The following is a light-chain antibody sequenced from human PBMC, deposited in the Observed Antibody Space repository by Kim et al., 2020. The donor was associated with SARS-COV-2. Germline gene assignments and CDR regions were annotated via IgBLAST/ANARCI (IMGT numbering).Light chain of an antibody. CDR1: SLRSYY. CDR2: GKN. J-gene: IGLJ2*01. CDR3: HYRAGHSYHTV. Sequence: AVGRTVRITCQGDSLRSYYASWDQQKPGRAPVLVIYGKNNRPSGIPHRFSGCSSGNTASLTITGAQAEDEADCYFHYRAGHSYHTVFGGETHLSVL. V-gene: IGLV3-19*01.